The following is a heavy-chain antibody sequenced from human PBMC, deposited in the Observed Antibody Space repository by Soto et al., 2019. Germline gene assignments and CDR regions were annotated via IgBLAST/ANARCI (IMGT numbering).Heavy chain of an antibody. V-gene: IGHV3-48*01. D-gene: IGHD7-27*01. CDR2: ISSSSSVI. Sequence: EVQLVESGGGMVQPGGSLRLYCATSGFILSDCAMNWIRQAPGKGRERVSYISSSSSVIDYADSVKGRFTVSRDNARNSLYLQMNSLRAEDTAVYYCARDLSWGSNWYYYMDVWGKGTTVTVSS. CDR1: GFILSDCA. J-gene: IGHJ6*03. CDR3: ARDLSWGSNWYYYMDV.